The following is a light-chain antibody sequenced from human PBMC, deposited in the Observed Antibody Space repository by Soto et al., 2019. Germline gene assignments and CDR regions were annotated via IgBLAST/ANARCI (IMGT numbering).Light chain of an antibody. CDR3: QQYNRSPKT. Sequence: EIWVAPSPATPSFSSGEKNPLSLRAIQSVSSNYLAWYQQKPGQVPRLLIYDASSRATGIPDRFSGSGSGTDFTLTISRLETEDFAVYYCQQYNRSPKTFGQGTKWIS. CDR1: QSVSSNY. J-gene: IGKJ1*01. V-gene: IGKV3-20*01. CDR2: DAS.